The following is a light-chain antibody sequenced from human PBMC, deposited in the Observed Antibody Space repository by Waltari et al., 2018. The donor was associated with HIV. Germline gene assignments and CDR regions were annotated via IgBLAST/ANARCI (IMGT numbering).Light chain of an antibody. J-gene: IGKJ3*01. CDR1: QSISRY. CDR2: ATS. CDR3: QQSYSTPFT. Sequence: DIQMTQSPSSLSASVGDTVTITCRASQSISRYLNWYRQRPGKAPNLLIYATSSLQSGVPSSFGGSGSGTDFTLTITSLQPEDFATYYCQQSYSTPFTFGPGTKVDV. V-gene: IGKV1-39*01.